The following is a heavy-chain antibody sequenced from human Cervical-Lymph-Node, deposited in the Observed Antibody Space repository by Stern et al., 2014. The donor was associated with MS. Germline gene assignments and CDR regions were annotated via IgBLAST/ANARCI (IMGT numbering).Heavy chain of an antibody. V-gene: IGHV3-49*03. Sequence: EDQLVESGGGLVQPGRSLRVSCTASGFTFGDYAMSWFRQAPGKVLEWVGLIRSKDHGGTTEYAASVKGRFTISRDDSKSIAYLQMNSLKTEDTAVYYCTRDYDSTGSLGYYFDFWGQGTLVTVSS. CDR3: TRDYDSTGSLGYYFDF. CDR2: IRSKDHGGTT. CDR1: GFTFGDYA. J-gene: IGHJ4*02. D-gene: IGHD3-22*01.